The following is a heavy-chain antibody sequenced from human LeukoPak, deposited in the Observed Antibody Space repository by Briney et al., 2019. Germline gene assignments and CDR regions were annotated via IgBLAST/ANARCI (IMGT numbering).Heavy chain of an antibody. CDR1: GYTSTSYG. J-gene: IGHJ4*02. D-gene: IGHD6-13*01. CDR3: ARDLPYSSSWESIDY. Sequence: ASVKVSCKASGYTSTSYGITWLRQAPGQGLEWMGWVSSYNGNTNHAQKLQGRVTMTTDTSTSTAYMELRSLRSDDTAVYYCARDLPYSSSWESIDYWGQGTLVTVSS. CDR2: VSSYNGNT. V-gene: IGHV1-18*01.